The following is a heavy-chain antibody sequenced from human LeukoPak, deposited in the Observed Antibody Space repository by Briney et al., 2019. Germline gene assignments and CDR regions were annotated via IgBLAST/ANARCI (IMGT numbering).Heavy chain of an antibody. V-gene: IGHV4-34*01. Sequence: SETLSLTCAVYGGSFSGYYWSWIPQPPGKGLEWIGEINHSGSTNYNPSLKSRVTISVETSKNQFSLKLSSVTAADTAVYYCARAAHAGGDTAMANTLDYWGQGTLVTVSS. D-gene: IGHD5-18*01. J-gene: IGHJ4*02. CDR3: ARAAHAGGDTAMANTLDY. CDR2: INHSGST. CDR1: GGSFSGYY.